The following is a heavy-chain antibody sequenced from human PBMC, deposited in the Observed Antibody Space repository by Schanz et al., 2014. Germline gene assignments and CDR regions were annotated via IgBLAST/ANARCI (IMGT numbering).Heavy chain of an antibody. CDR1: GYTFTSYG. Sequence: QVQLVQSGAEVKKPGASVKVSCKASGYTFTSYGINWVRQAPGKGLEWMGWISAYNGNTNYAQKLQGRVTMTTDTSTSTAYMELRSLRSDDTAVYYCARDHVATTDYDYFFYYLDVWATGITVIVSS. D-gene: IGHD1-1*01. V-gene: IGHV1-18*01. CDR3: ARDHVATTDYDYFFYYLDV. CDR2: ISAYNGNT. J-gene: IGHJ6*03.